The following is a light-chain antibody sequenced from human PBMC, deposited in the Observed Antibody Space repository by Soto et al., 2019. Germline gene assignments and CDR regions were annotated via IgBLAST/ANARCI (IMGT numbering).Light chain of an antibody. CDR3: SSYTSGSPVV. J-gene: IGLJ2*01. V-gene: IGLV2-14*01. CDR1: SNDIGHSDY. CDR2: EVS. Sequence: QSALTQPASVSGSPGQSITISCTGTSNDIGHSDYVSWYQQYPGRAPNLIIYEVSHRPSGLYSRFSGSKSGSTASLTISGLQAEDEADYFCSSYTSGSPVVFGGGTKLTVL.